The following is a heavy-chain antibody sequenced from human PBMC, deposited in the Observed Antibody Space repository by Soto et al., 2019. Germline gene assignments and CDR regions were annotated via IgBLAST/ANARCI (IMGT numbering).Heavy chain of an antibody. J-gene: IGHJ6*02. CDR2: ISSGSEYI. CDR3: AEVGSAGSVLDV. V-gene: IGHV3-21*02. Sequence: EVQLVESGGGLVKPGGSLRLSCSASGFTFSATGMNWVRQAPGKGPEWVSSISSGSEYIFYGDSVQGRLTISRDNAKNPVYLQLTSLRAEGTAVNYCAEVGSAGSVLDVWGQGATVTVSS. D-gene: IGHD1-26*01. CDR1: GFTFSATG.